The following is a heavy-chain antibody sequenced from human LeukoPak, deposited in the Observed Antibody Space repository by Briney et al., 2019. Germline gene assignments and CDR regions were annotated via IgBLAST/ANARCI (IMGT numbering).Heavy chain of an antibody. J-gene: IGHJ4*02. CDR3: AKCPRYSSSWYFDY. CDR2: ISGSGGST. CDR1: GFSFSSYA. D-gene: IGHD6-13*01. Sequence: GGSLRLSCAASGFSFSSYAMSWVRQAPGKGLEWVSAISGSGGSTYYADSVKGRFTISRDNSKNTLYLQMNSLRAEDTAVYYCAKCPRYSSSWYFDYWGQGTLVTVSS. V-gene: IGHV3-23*01.